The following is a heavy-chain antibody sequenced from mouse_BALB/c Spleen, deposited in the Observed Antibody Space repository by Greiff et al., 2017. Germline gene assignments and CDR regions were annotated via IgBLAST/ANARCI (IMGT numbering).Heavy chain of an antibody. Sequence: EVKLMESGPGLVKPSQSLSLTCTVTGYSITSDYAWNCIRQPPGNQLEWMGYISYSGSTSYNPSLKSRISITRDTSKNQFFLQLNSVTTEDTATYYCARGGYRRGFAYWGQGTLVTVSA. CDR3: ARGGYRRGFAY. CDR2: ISYSGST. V-gene: IGHV3-2*02. D-gene: IGHD2-14*01. CDR1: GYSITSDYA. J-gene: IGHJ3*01.